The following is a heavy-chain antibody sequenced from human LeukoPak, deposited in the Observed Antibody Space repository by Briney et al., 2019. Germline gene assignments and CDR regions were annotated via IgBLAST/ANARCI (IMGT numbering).Heavy chain of an antibody. V-gene: IGHV4-61*02. CDR3: ARSRGDYYYYYYMDV. Sequence: SETLSLTCTVSGGSISSGSYYWSWIRQPAGKGLEWIGRIYSSGSTNYNPSLKSRVTISLDTSKNQFSLKLSSVTAADTAVYYCARSRGDYYYYYYMDVWGKGTTVTVSS. J-gene: IGHJ6*03. CDR1: GGSISSGSYY. D-gene: IGHD2-21*02. CDR2: IYSSGST.